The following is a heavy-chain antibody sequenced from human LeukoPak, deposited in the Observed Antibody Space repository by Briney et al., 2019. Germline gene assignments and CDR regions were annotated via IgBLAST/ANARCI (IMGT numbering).Heavy chain of an antibody. CDR3: ARGFLYSSSRYPYYYYMDV. CDR1: GGSISSYY. V-gene: IGHV4-4*07. J-gene: IGHJ6*03. D-gene: IGHD6-13*01. CDR2: IYTSGST. Sequence: SETLSLTCTVSGGSISSYYWSWIRQPAGKGLEWIGRIYTSGSTNYNPSLKSRVTMSVDTSKNQFSLKLSSVTAADTAVYYCARGFLYSSSRYPYYYYMDVWGKGTTVTVSS.